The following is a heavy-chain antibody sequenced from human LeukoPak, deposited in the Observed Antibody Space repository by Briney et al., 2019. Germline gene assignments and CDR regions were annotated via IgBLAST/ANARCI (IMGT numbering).Heavy chain of an antibody. D-gene: IGHD3-22*01. V-gene: IGHV3-30*03. J-gene: IGHJ3*02. CDR2: ISFDGGNK. CDR3: ASGPYDSSGYQRGHAFDI. Sequence: PGGSLRLSCAASGFTFSSYGMHWVRQAPGKGLEWVAVISFDGGNKHYADSVKGRFTISRDNSKNTLYLQMNSLRAEDTAVYYCASGPYDSSGYQRGHAFDIWGQGTMVTVSS. CDR1: GFTFSSYG.